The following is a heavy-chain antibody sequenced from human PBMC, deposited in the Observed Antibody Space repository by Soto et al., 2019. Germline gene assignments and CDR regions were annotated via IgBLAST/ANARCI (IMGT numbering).Heavy chain of an antibody. V-gene: IGHV3-9*01. CDR1: GFTFDDYA. CDR3: AKGGWGQQLVYYFDY. J-gene: IGHJ4*02. D-gene: IGHD6-13*01. CDR2: ISWNSGSI. Sequence: DVQLVESGGGLVQPGRSLRLSCAASGFTFDDYAMHWVRQAPGKGLEWVSGISWNSGSIGYADSVKGRFTISRDNAKNSLYLQMNSLRAEDTALYYCAKGGWGQQLVYYFDYWGQGTLVTVSS.